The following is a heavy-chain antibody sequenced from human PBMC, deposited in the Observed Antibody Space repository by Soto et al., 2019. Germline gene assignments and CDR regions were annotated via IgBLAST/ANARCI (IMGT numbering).Heavy chain of an antibody. CDR3: ARKKSDYYDY. CDR2: MNPNSGNT. CDR1: GYTFTSYG. D-gene: IGHD2-21*01. V-gene: IGHV1-8*01. J-gene: IGHJ4*02. Sequence: QVQLVQSGAEVKKPGASVKVSCKASGYTFTSYGINWVRQATGQGREWMGWMNPNSGNTGYAQKFQGRVTMTRNTSIRTAYMTLRSLRSEDTAVYYCARKKSDYYDYWGQGTMVTVSS.